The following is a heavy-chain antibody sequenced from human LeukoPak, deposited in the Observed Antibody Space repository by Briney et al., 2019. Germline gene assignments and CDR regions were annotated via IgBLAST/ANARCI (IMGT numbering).Heavy chain of an antibody. D-gene: IGHD2-15*01. Sequence: GASVKVSCKASGGPFSSYAISWVRQAPGQGLEWMGGIIPIFGTANYAQKFQGRVTITADESTSTAYMELSSLRSEDTAVYYCAREWCSGGSCYYNYWGQGTLVTVSS. CDR2: IIPIFGTA. CDR3: AREWCSGGSCYYNY. CDR1: GGPFSSYA. J-gene: IGHJ4*02. V-gene: IGHV1-69*01.